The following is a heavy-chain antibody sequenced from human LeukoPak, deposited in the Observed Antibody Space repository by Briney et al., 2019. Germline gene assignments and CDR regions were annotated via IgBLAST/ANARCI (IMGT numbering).Heavy chain of an antibody. CDR1: GGSISSGNYY. CDR3: ARGLVVTWDRRGDYFDY. CDR2: IWTDGVT. V-gene: IGHV4-61*02. D-gene: IGHD2-21*02. Sequence: SETLSLTCTVSGGSISSGNYYWSWIRQPAGEGLEWIGRIWTDGVTSYKPSLKSRVTISVDTSKNQFSLKLSSVTAADTAVYYCARGLVVTWDRRGDYFDYWGQGTLVTVSS. J-gene: IGHJ4*02.